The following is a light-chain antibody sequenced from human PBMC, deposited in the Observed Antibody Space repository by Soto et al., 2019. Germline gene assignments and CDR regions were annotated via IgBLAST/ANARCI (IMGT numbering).Light chain of an antibody. CDR2: DAS. J-gene: IGKJ5*01. Sequence: ETVLTQSPATLSLSPGDRATLSCRASRLVSSYLAWYQQKVGQAPRLLIYDASNRATGIPARFSGSGSGTDFTLTISSLEPDDFAVYYCQQRRSWPPTITFGQCTRLEIK. CDR3: QQRRSWPPTIT. V-gene: IGKV3-11*01. CDR1: RLVSSY.